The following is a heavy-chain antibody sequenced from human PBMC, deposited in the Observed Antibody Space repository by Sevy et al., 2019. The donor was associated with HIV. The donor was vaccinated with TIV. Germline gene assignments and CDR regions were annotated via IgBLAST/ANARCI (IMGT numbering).Heavy chain of an antibody. CDR3: AKGTLVVPTVIYYYYGMSV. CDR1: GFTISRYA. CDR2: ISHSGDGS. Sequence: GGSLRLSCAASGFTISRYAMSWVRQAPGKGLEWVSAISHSGDGSYYADSVKGRFTISRDNSKNTLYLEMNSLRAEDTAVYYCAKGTLVVPTVIYYYYGMSVWGQGTTVTVSS. V-gene: IGHV3-23*01. D-gene: IGHD2-2*02. J-gene: IGHJ6*02.